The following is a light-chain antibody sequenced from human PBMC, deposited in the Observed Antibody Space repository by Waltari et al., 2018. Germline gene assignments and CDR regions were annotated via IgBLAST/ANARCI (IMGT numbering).Light chain of an antibody. V-gene: IGKV1-8*01. CDR3: QQYYSYPRT. Sequence: AIRITQSPSSLSASTGDRVTITCRASQGISSSLAWYQQKPGKAPKLLIYAASTLQSGVPSRFSGSGSGTDFTLTISCLQSEDFATYYCQQYYSYPRTFGQGTKLEIK. J-gene: IGKJ2*01. CDR1: QGISSS. CDR2: AAS.